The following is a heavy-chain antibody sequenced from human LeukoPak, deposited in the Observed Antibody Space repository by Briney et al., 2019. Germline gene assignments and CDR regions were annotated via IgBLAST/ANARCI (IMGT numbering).Heavy chain of an antibody. J-gene: IGHJ6*03. CDR1: GYTFTGYY. V-gene: IGHV1-2*02. CDR2: INPNSGGT. Sequence: ASVKVSCKASGYTFTGYYMHWVRQAPGQGLEWMGWINPNSGGTNYAQKFQGRVTMTRDTSISTAYMELSRLRSDDTAVYYCASSTQVATGYYYYYMDVWGKGTTVTVSS. D-gene: IGHD5-12*01. CDR3: ASSTQVATGYYYYYMDV.